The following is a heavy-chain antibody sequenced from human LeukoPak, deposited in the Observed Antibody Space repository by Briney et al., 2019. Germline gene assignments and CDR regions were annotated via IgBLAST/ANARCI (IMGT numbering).Heavy chain of an antibody. CDR1: GDTFSSYA. D-gene: IGHD6-25*01. CDR3: ARENCERTDGSYSSGPSSDV. CDR2: MNPISGTT. V-gene: IGHV1-8*03. Sequence: GASVKVSCKASGDTFSSYAISWVRQATGQGLEWMGRMNPISGTTSYAQKFRGRVTITTDTSTSTAYMELSSLRSEDTAVYYCARENCERTDGSYSSGPSSDVWGRGTTVTVSS. J-gene: IGHJ2*01.